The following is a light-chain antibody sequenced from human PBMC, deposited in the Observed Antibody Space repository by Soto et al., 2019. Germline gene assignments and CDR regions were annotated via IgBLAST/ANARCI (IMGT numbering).Light chain of an antibody. CDR1: QNLLHNIGYNT. J-gene: IGKJ1*01. CDR2: LGS. V-gene: IGKV2-28*01. Sequence: DIVMSQSPLSLHVTPGEPASFYYRSTQNLLHNIGYNTLDWYLQKPGQSPQLLIYLGSNRASGVPGRFRGSGSDADFTLNISRVEAEDVGVYFCMHCLQPQWTFGQGTKVDIK. CDR3: MHCLQPQWT.